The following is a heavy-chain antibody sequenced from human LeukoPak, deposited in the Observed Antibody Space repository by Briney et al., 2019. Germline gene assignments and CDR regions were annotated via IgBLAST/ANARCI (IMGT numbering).Heavy chain of an antibody. CDR2: ISDSGST. Sequence: SETLSLTCTVSGDSIINYYWNWIRQPPGKGLEWIGYISDSGSTNYNPSLMSRVTISVDTSKNQFSLKLNSVTAADTAVYYCARQAYDSIGFYDYWGQGTLVTVSS. D-gene: IGHD3-22*01. J-gene: IGHJ4*02. V-gene: IGHV4-59*01. CDR3: ARQAYDSIGFYDY. CDR1: GDSIINYY.